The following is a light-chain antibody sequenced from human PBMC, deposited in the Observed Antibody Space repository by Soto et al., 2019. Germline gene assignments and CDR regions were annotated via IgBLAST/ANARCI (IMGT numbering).Light chain of an antibody. J-gene: IGKJ2*01. CDR2: GAS. CDR3: QQTYTIPFA. Sequence: DMQMTQSPSSLSASVGDRVTITCRPSQTIDNYLNWYQHKPGKAPKLLIYGASTLQSGVSSRFPGSASGTDFTLTIDNLQAEDFATYYCQQTYTIPFAFGQGTKLEI. CDR1: QTIDNY. V-gene: IGKV1-39*01.